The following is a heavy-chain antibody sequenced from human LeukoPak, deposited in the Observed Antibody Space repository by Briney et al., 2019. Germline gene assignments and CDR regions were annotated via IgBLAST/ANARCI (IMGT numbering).Heavy chain of an antibody. V-gene: IGHV4-59*01. CDR1: GGSITYYY. CDR2: SYYSGTT. D-gene: IGHD3-9*01. J-gene: IGHJ5*02. Sequence: KPSETLSLTCTVSGGSITYYYWNWIRQPPGKGLEWIGCSYYSGTTYYNPSLKSLLAISVDTSKNQFSLKLSSVTTADTAMYYCARGGYDILTGYGSFDPWGQGTLVTVSS. CDR3: ARGGYDILTGYGSFDP.